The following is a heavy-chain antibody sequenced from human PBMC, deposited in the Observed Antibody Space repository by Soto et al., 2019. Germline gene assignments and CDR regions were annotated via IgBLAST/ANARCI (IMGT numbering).Heavy chain of an antibody. CDR2: IWYDGSNK. CDR3: AKDLGYCSGGSCYSEGYFDS. CDR1: GFTFSSYG. Sequence: GGSLRLSCAASGFTFSSYGMHWVRQAPGKGLEWVAVIWYDGSNKYYADSVKGRFAISRDNSKNTLYLQMNMLRTEDAAVYYCAKDLGYCSGGSCYSEGYFDSWGQGALVTVSS. J-gene: IGHJ4*02. D-gene: IGHD2-15*01. V-gene: IGHV3-30*02.